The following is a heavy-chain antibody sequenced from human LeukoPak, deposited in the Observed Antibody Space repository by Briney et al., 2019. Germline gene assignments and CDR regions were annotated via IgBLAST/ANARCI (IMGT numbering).Heavy chain of an antibody. CDR1: GYTFTGYY. CDR3: ASLRGTTVPGFDY. Sequence: ASVKVSCKASGYTFTGYYMHWVRQAPGQGLEWMGWINPNSGGTNYAQKFQGRVTMTRDTSISTAYMEMSRLRSDDTPVYYCASLRGTTVPGFDYWGQGTLVTVSS. CDR2: INPNSGGT. V-gene: IGHV1-2*02. D-gene: IGHD4-11*01. J-gene: IGHJ4*02.